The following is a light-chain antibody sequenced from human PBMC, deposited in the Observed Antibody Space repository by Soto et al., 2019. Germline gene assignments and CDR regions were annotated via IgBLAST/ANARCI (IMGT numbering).Light chain of an antibody. CDR2: DAS. CDR1: QSVSSY. Sequence: EIVLTQSPVTLSVSPGERATLSCRASQSVSSYLAWYQKKPGQAPRLLLYDASNRATGIPARFSGGGSGTDLTLTIDNLEPEDFAIYYCQQRSNWPPITFGQGTRLEIK. J-gene: IGKJ5*01. CDR3: QQRSNWPPIT. V-gene: IGKV3-11*01.